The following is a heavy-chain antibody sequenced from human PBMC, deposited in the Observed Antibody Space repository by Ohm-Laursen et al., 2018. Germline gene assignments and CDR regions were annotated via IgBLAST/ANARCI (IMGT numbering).Heavy chain of an antibody. Sequence: SLRLSCAASGFTFSDYYMSWIRQAPGKGLEWASYISSSGSTIYYADSVKGRFTISSDNSKNTLYLQMNSLRAEDTAVYYCARDNGPYYYDSSGAFDIWGQGTMVTVSS. J-gene: IGHJ3*02. CDR2: ISSSGSTI. CDR1: GFTFSDYY. CDR3: ARDNGPYYYDSSGAFDI. V-gene: IGHV3-11*04. D-gene: IGHD3-22*01.